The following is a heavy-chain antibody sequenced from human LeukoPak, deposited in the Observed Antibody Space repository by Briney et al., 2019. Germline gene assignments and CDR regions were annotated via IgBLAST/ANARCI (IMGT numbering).Heavy chain of an antibody. CDR2: IIPILGTT. J-gene: IGHJ4*02. V-gene: IGHV1-69*13. CDR1: GGTFSSYA. Sequence: SVKVSCKASGGTFSSYAISWVRQAPGQGLEWMGGIIPILGTTNYAQKFQGRVTITADESTSTAYMELSSLRSEDTAVYYCAGGGAGSYLDYWGQGTLVTVSS. CDR3: AGGGAGSYLDY. D-gene: IGHD1-26*01.